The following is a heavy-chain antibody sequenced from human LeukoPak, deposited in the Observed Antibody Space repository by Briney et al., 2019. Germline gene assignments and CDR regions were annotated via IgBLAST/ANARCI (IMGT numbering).Heavy chain of an antibody. CDR1: GYTFTGYY. CDR3: ARSPLCGYNLCYSYYGMDV. V-gene: IGHV1-2*02. CDR2: INPNSGGT. Sequence: ASVKVSCKASGYTFTGYYMHWVRQAPGQGLEWMGWINPNSGGTNYAQKFQGRVTMTRDTSISTAYMELSRLRSDDTAVYYCARSPLCGYNLCYSYYGMDVWDQGTTVTVSS. D-gene: IGHD1-14*01. J-gene: IGHJ6*02.